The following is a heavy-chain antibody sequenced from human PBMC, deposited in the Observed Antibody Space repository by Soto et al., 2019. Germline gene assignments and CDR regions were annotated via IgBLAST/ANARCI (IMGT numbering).Heavy chain of an antibody. CDR1: GFTWINYL. Sequence: EVQLVESGGGLVQPGGSLRLSCAASGFTWINYLTCLPRQPAGRRVEGVVNIKEGGSENYDVDSVKGRFTISRDNARNSLHLQMNSLRDEDTAMYYCVSDGGGDADKTFWGRGTMVTVSS. V-gene: IGHV3-7*04. J-gene: IGHJ3*01. CDR3: VSDGGGDADKTF. CDR2: IKEGGSEN. D-gene: IGHD2-21*01.